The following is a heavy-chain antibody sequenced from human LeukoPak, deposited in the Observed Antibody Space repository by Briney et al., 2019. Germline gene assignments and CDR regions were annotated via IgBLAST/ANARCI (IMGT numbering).Heavy chain of an antibody. CDR2: IYYSGST. Sequence: SETLSLTCTVSGGSIGSYYWSWIRQPPGKGLEWIGYIYYSGSTNYNPSLKSRVTISVDTSKNQFSLKLSSVTAADTAVYYCAREVAAAGTPYNWFDPWGQGTLVTVSS. J-gene: IGHJ5*02. CDR1: GGSIGSYY. V-gene: IGHV4-59*01. D-gene: IGHD6-13*01. CDR3: AREVAAAGTPYNWFDP.